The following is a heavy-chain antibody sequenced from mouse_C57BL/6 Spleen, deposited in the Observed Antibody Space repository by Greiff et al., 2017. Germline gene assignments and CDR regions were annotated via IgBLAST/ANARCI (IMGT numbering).Heavy chain of an antibody. CDR3: ARDKPYYYGSPYWYFDV. D-gene: IGHD1-1*01. V-gene: IGHV5-4*01. CDR2: ISDGGSYT. J-gene: IGHJ1*03. Sequence: EVQLVESGGGLVKPGGSLKLSCAASGFTFSSYAMSWVRQTPEKRLEWVATISDGGSYTYYPDNVKGRFTISRDNAKNNLYLQMSHLKSEDTAMYYCARDKPYYYGSPYWYFDVWGTGTTVTVSS. CDR1: GFTFSSYA.